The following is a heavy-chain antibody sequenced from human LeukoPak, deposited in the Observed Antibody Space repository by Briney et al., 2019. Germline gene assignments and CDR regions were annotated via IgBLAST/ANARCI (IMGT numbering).Heavy chain of an antibody. Sequence: ASVKVSCKASGYTFTSYYLHWVRQAPGQGLEWMGIINPSGGSTSYAQKFQGRVTMTRDTSTSTVYMELSSLRSEDTAVYYCARTSVGLGSGSFRYYFDYWGQGTLVTVSS. CDR1: GYTFTSYY. CDR3: ARTSVGLGSGSFRYYFDY. D-gene: IGHD3-10*01. V-gene: IGHV1-46*01. CDR2: INPSGGST. J-gene: IGHJ4*02.